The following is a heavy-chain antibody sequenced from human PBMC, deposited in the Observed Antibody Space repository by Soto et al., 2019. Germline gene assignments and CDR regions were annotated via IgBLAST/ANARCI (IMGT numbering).Heavy chain of an antibody. V-gene: IGHV4-31*03. CDR2: IYYSGST. Sequence: SETLSLTCTVSGCSISSGCYYWSWIRQHPGKGLEWIGYIYYSGSTYYNPSLKSRVTISVDTSKNQFSLKLSSVTAADTAVYYCARDRDDCSGGSCYSGVFDPWGQGTLVTVSS. J-gene: IGHJ5*02. CDR1: GCSISSGCYY. CDR3: ARDRDDCSGGSCYSGVFDP. D-gene: IGHD2-15*01.